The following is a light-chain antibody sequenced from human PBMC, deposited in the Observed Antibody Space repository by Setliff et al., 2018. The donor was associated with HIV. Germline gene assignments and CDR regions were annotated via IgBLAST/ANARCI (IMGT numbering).Light chain of an antibody. J-gene: IGLJ1*01. CDR3: MSYLSTNSYV. CDR2: DVI. Sequence: QSVLTQPASVSGTPGQSITISCTGSSSDIGTYDRVSWYQQRPDGGPRLIIYDVIHRPSGVPHRFSGSKSGNTASLTISGLQTEDVADYYCMSYLSTNSYVFGTGTKVTVL. V-gene: IGLV2-14*03. CDR1: SSDIGTYDR.